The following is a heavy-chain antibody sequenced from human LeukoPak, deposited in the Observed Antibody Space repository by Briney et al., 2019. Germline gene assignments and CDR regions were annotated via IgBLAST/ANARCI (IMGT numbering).Heavy chain of an antibody. J-gene: IGHJ4*02. CDR2: IKHDGREK. Sequence: PGWSLRLSCVASGFTFETYWMSWVRQAPGKGLEWVANIKHDGREKYYVASVKGRFTISRENAKASVYLHMNSLRGEDTAIYYCARVRFPADCWGQGTLVTVSS. V-gene: IGHV3-7*01. CDR1: GFTFETYW. D-gene: IGHD2-2*01. CDR3: ARVRFPADC.